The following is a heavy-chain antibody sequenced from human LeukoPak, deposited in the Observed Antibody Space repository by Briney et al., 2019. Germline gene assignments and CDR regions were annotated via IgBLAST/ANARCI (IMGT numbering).Heavy chain of an antibody. CDR1: GGSISTYY. Sequence: PSETLSLTCTVSGGSISTYYWNWIRQPPGKGLEWIGYINYIRTTDYNPSLKSRVTISLDTSKNRFSLKLSSVTAADTAMYYCARSYSSSDHYYYYGMDVWGQGTTVTVSS. J-gene: IGHJ6*02. CDR2: INYIRTT. CDR3: ARSYSSSDHYYYYGMDV. D-gene: IGHD6-13*01. V-gene: IGHV4-59*08.